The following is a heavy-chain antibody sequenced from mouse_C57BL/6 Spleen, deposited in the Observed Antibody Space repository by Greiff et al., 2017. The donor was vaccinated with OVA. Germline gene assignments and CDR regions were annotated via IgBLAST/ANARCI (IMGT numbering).Heavy chain of an antibody. CDR2: INYDGSST. CDR1: GFTFSDYY. D-gene: IGHD1-1*02. V-gene: IGHV5-16*01. CDR3: AREPGRGYAMDY. J-gene: IGHJ4*01. Sequence: EVKLVESVGGLVQPGSSMKLSCTASGFTFSDYYMAWVRQVPEKGLEWVANINYDGSSTYYLDSLKSRFIISRDNAKNILYLQMSSLKSEDTATYYCAREPGRGYAMDYWGQGTSVTVSS.